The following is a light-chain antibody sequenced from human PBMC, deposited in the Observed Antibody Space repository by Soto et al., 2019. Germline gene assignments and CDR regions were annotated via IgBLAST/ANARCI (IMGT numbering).Light chain of an antibody. CDR3: SSYTSSSTVWV. J-gene: IGLJ3*02. Sequence: QSVLTQPASVSGSPGQSITISCTGTSSDVGGYNYVSWYQQHPGNTPKLMIYEISNRPSGVSNRFSGSKSGNTASLTISGLQAEDEADYYCSSYTSSSTVWVFGGGTKLTVL. V-gene: IGLV2-14*01. CDR1: SSDVGGYNY. CDR2: EIS.